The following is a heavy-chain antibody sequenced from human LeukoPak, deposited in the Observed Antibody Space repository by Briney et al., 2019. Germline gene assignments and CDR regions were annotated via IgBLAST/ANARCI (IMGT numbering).Heavy chain of an antibody. CDR1: GYTFTGYY. V-gene: IGHV1-2*02. CDR3: ARDYGDYVKAFDI. J-gene: IGHJ3*02. D-gene: IGHD4-17*01. Sequence: ASVKVSCKASGYTFTGYYMHWVRQAPGQGLEWMGWINPNSGGTNYAQKFQGRVTMTRDTSISTAYMELSRLRSDDTAVYHCARDYGDYVKAFDIWGQGTMVTVSS. CDR2: INPNSGGT.